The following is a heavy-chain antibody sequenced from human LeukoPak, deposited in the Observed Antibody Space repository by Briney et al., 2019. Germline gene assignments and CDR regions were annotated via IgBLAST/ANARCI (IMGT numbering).Heavy chain of an antibody. CDR1: GFTFNKYT. Sequence: GGSLRLSCAASGFTFNKYTMNWVRQAPGKGLEWVSYISSSSSTMHYADSVKGRFTISIDNAKNSLYLQMNSLRAEDTAVYYCARDMGYYYESSGNYGMDVWGQGTTVSVSS. J-gene: IGHJ6*02. V-gene: IGHV3-48*04. D-gene: IGHD3-22*01. CDR2: ISSSSSTM. CDR3: ARDMGYYYESSGNYGMDV.